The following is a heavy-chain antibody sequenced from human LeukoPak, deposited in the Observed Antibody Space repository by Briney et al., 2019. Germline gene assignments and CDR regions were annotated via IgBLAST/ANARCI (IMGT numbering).Heavy chain of an antibody. V-gene: IGHV4-59*12. CDR1: GGSISSYY. D-gene: IGHD3-10*01. Sequence: SETLSLTCTVSGGSISSYYWSWIRQPPGKGLEWIGYIYYSGSTNYNPSLKSRVTISVDTSKNQFFLKLSSVTAADTAVYYCAREPGGSGSRGLDYWGQGTLVTVSS. CDR3: AREPGGSGSRGLDY. J-gene: IGHJ4*02. CDR2: IYYSGST.